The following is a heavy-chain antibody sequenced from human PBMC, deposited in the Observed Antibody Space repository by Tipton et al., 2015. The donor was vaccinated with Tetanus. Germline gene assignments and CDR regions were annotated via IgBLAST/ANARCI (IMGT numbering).Heavy chain of an antibody. CDR1: RLTLGAYL. V-gene: IGHV3-48*01. Sequence: SLRLSCEASRLTLGAYLMNWVRRAPGKGLEWIADISSGGRTIYYADSVKGRFTITRDNAKNSLFLQMSSLRVEDTGVYYCHYYGSGSARSFDLWGRGTPVTVSS. CDR2: ISSGGRTI. J-gene: IGHJ2*01. D-gene: IGHD3-10*01. CDR3: HYYGSGSARSFDL.